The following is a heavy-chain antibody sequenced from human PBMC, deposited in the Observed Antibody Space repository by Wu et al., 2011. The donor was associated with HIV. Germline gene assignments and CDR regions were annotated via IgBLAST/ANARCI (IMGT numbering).Heavy chain of an antibody. V-gene: IGHV1-69*06. CDR2: IIPIFGTA. D-gene: IGHD6-19*01. Sequence: QVQLVQSGAEVKKPGASVKVSCKASGYTFTSYFMHWVRQAPGQGLEWMGRIIPIFGTAIYAHKFQGRLTITADKSSNTASMELTSLKSEDTAVYYCATDPTIAVAGTKSFWGRGTLVSVSS. CDR1: GYTFTSYF. CDR3: ATDPTIAVAGTKSF. J-gene: IGHJ4*02.